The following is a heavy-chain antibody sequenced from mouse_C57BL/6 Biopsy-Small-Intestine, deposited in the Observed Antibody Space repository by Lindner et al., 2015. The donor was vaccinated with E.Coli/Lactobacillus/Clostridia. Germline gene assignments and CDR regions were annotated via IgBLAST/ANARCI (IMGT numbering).Heavy chain of an antibody. V-gene: IGHV1-42*01. CDR2: INPSTGIT. CDR1: GYSFTGYY. D-gene: IGHD2-4*01. J-gene: IGHJ2*01. Sequence: VQLQESGAELVRPGASVKISCKASGYSFTGYYMNWVKQSPEKSLEWIGEINPSTGITTYNQKFKGKATLTVDQSSSTAYMQLNSLTSEDSAVYYCAREGSFYYDFSYFFDYWGQGTTLTVSS. CDR3: AREGSFYYDFSYFFDY.